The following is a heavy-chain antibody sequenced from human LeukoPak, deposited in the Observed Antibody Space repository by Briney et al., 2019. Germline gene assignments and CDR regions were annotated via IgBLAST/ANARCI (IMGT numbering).Heavy chain of an antibody. V-gene: IGHV3-21*01. D-gene: IGHD3-3*01. Sequence: GGSLRLSCAASGFTFSSYSMNWVRQAPGKGLEWVSSISSSSSYIYYADSVKGRFTISRDNAKNSLYLQMNSLRAKDTAVYYCARDSRITIFGVVIRNNWFDPWGQGTWSPSPQ. CDR3: ARDSRITIFGVVIRNNWFDP. CDR1: GFTFSSYS. J-gene: IGHJ5*02. CDR2: ISSSSSYI.